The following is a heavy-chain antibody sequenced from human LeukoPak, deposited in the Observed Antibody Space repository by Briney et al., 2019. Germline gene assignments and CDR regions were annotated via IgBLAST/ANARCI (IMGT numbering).Heavy chain of an antibody. Sequence: PGGCLRLSCAAPVLTITNQRRVSDRQAPGKGLEWVANIKQDGSETYYVDSVKGRFTISRDNAKKYMYLQMNSLEDEDTSIYYCATGRGAHLFDYWGQGILVTVSS. D-gene: IGHD1-26*01. CDR2: IKQDGSET. CDR3: ATGRGAHLFDY. J-gene: IGHJ4*02. CDR1: VLTITNQR. V-gene: IGHV3-7*01.